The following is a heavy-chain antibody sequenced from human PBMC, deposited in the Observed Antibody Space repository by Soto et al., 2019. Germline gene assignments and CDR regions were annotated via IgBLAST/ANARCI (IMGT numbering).Heavy chain of an antibody. V-gene: IGHV3-23*01. CDR2: ISGRGGTT. CDR3: ARGSSVGEFDY. CDR1: GFIFSSYA. Sequence: EVQLLESGGGSVQPGGSLRLSCAASGFIFSSYAMGWVRQAPGKGLEWVSAISGRGGTTYYADSVKGRFTISRDNSKNTLYLQMNSLRGQDTAVYYCARGSSVGEFDYWGQGALVTVSS. D-gene: IGHD2-21*01. J-gene: IGHJ4*02.